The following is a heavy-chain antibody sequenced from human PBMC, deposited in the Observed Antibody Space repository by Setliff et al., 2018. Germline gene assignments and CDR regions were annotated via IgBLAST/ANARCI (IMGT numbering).Heavy chain of an antibody. V-gene: IGHV4-61*05. CDR2: INDSGST. J-gene: IGHJ6*03. CDR3: ARSNMGNYYDSGRYYYYYYMDV. Sequence: SETLSLTCSVSGGSIRGSSYFWGWIRQPPGEGLEWIGNINDSGSTNQNPSLKSRVTISFNTSKNQISLKLTSVTAADTAVYYCARSNMGNYYDSGRYYYYYYMDVWGKGTTVTVSS. CDR1: GGSIRGSSYF. D-gene: IGHD3-10*01.